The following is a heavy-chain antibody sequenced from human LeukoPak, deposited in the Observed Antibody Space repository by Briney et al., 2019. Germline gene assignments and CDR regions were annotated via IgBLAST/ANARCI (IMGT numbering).Heavy chain of an antibody. CDR3: ASQKRDGYNFHY. J-gene: IGHJ4*02. Sequence: PSEALSFTCSVSGGSISSSSYYWGWIRQPPGKGLEWIGSMYYSGSTNYNPSLKSRVTISEDTSKNQFSLKLSSVTAADAAVYYCASQKRDGYNFHYWGQGTLVTVSS. D-gene: IGHD5-24*01. V-gene: IGHV4-39*07. CDR2: MYYSGST. CDR1: GGSISSSSYY.